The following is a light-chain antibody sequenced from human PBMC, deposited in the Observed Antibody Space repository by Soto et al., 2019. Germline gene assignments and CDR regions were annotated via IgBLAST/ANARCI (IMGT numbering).Light chain of an antibody. J-gene: IGLJ1*01. V-gene: IGLV1-40*01. CDR3: QSYDSRLSNYV. CDR1: TSNIGAGFD. Sequence: QSVLTQPPSVSGAPGQRVTISCIGTTSNIGAGFDVHWYQQFPGTAPKLLIYGNINRPSGVPDRFSGSKSGPSASLAITGLQAEDEADYYCQSYDSRLSNYVFGGGTKLTVL. CDR2: GNI.